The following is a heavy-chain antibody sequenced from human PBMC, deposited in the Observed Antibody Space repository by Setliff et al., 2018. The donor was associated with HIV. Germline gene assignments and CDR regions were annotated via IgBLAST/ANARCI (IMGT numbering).Heavy chain of an antibody. D-gene: IGHD3-3*01. CDR3: ARGGGYNFWSGYNTMYYFDY. CDR1: GGTFSSYA. V-gene: IGHV1-69*05. J-gene: IGHJ4*02. Sequence: SVKVSCKASGGTFSSYAISWVRQAPGQGLEWMGGIIPVFRTANYAQKFQGRVTMTTDTSTSTGYMELRSLKSDDTAVYYCARGGGYNFWSGYNTMYYFDYWGQGTLVTVSS. CDR2: IIPVFRTA.